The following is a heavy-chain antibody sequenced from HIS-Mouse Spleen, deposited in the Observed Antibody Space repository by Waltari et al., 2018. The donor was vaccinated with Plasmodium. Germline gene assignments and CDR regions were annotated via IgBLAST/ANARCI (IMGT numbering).Heavy chain of an antibody. CDR2: IDYIGST. J-gene: IGHJ4*02. D-gene: IGHD1-26*01. Sequence: QLQLQESGPGLVKPSETLSLTCTVSGVSISSSSYYWGWIRQPPGKGLEWIGSIDYIGSTYYNPSLKSRVTISVDTSKNQFSLKLSSVTAADTAVYYWARRGGSYYYFDYWGQGTLVTVSS. V-gene: IGHV4-39*01. CDR1: GVSISSSSYY. CDR3: ARRGGSYYYFDY.